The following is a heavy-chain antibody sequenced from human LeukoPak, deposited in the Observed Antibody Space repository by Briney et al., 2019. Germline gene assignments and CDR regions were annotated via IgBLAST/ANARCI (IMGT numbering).Heavy chain of an antibody. V-gene: IGHV1-69*13. CDR2: IIPIFGTA. CDR3: ASTSPPYFDSSDDY. CDR1: GGTFSSYA. D-gene: IGHD3-22*01. J-gene: IGHJ4*02. Sequence: SVKVSCKASGGTFSSYAISWVRQAPGQGLEWMGGIIPIFGTANYAQKFQGRVTITADESTSTAYMELSSLRSEDTAVYYCASTSPPYFDSSDDYWGQGTLVTVSS.